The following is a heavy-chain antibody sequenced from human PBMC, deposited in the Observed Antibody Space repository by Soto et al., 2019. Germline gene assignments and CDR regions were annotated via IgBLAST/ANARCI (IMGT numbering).Heavy chain of an antibody. J-gene: IGHJ4*02. Sequence: SETLSLTCTVSGGSISSSSYYWGWIRQPPGKGLEWIGSIYYSGSTYYNPSLKSRVTISVDTSKNQFSLKLSSVTAADTAVFYCAREVSYGGSSWYRKDYWGQGTLVTVSS. CDR3: AREVSYGGSSWYRKDY. CDR2: IYYSGST. CDR1: GGSISSSSYY. D-gene: IGHD6-13*01. V-gene: IGHV4-39*02.